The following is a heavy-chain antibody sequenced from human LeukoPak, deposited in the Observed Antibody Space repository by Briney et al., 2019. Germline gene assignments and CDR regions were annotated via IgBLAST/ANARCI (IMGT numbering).Heavy chain of an antibody. J-gene: IGHJ4*02. CDR2: ITSKAYGETP. CDR1: GFTFGDYP. V-gene: IGHV3-49*04. Sequence: PGGSLRLSCKAYGFTFGDYPMSWVRQAPGKGLEWVSFITSKAYGETPEYAAAVRGRFTTSRDDSNSIAYLQMSSLKSDDTAVYYCLRALAATVGQWYFDYSGQGTLVTVSS. CDR3: LRALAATVGQWYFDY. D-gene: IGHD2-8*01.